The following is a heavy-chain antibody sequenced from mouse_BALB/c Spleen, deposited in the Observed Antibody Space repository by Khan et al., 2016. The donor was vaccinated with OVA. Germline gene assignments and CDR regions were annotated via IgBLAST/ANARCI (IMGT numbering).Heavy chain of an antibody. CDR3: ARGHWYFDV. V-gene: IGHV9-3-1*01. CDR2: INTYTGEP. J-gene: IGHJ1*01. CDR1: GYTFTNYA. Sequence: QIQLVQSGPELKKPGETVKISCKASGYTFTNYAMNWVRQAPGKGLKWMGWINTYTGEPTYAADFKGRFAFSLETSASAAYLQINNLKNEDTATYFCARGHWYFDVWGAGTTVTVSS.